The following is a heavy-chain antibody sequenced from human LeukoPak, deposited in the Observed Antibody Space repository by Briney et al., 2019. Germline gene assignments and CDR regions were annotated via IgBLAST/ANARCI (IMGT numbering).Heavy chain of an antibody. D-gene: IGHD2-15*01. CDR1: GGSISSGSYY. Sequence: PSEPLSLTCTVSGGSISSGSYYWSWIRQPAGKALEWIGRIYTSGSTNYNPSLKCRVTISVDTSKNQFSLKLSSVTAADTAVYYCARERGGILAASTYYFDYWGQGTLVTVSS. V-gene: IGHV4-61*02. CDR2: IYTSGST. CDR3: ARERGGILAASTYYFDY. J-gene: IGHJ4*02.